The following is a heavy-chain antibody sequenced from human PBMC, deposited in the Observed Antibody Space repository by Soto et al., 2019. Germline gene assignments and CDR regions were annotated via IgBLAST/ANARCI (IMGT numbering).Heavy chain of an antibody. J-gene: IGHJ6*02. CDR1: GFTFSSYA. CDR3: ATDLWNYGGYGMDV. Sequence: EVQLLESGGGLVQPGGSLRLSCAASGFTFSSYAMSWVRQAPGKGLEWVSAISGSGGSTYYADSVKGRFTISGDNSKTTLYLQMNSLSAEDTAVYYCATDLWNYGGYGMDVWGQGTTVTVSS. V-gene: IGHV3-23*01. D-gene: IGHD1-7*01. CDR2: ISGSGGST.